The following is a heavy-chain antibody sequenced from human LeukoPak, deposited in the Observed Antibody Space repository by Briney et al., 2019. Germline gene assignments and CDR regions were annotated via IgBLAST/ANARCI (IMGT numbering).Heavy chain of an antibody. CDR1: GGSISTSNYY. Sequence: PSETLSLTCTVSGGSISTSNYYWGCIRQPPGKGLEWIGNIYYSGSTFYNPSLKSRVTISADTSKNQFSLKLTPVTAADTALYYCASGLVARQDFDYWGQGTLVTVSS. V-gene: IGHV4-39*01. J-gene: IGHJ4*02. CDR3: ASGLVARQDFDY. CDR2: IYYSGST. D-gene: IGHD6-6*01.